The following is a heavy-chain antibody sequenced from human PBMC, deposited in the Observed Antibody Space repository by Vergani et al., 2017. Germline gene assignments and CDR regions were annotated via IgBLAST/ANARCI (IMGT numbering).Heavy chain of an antibody. Sequence: QLQLQESGPGLVKPSETLSLTCTVSGGSISSSSYYWGWIRQPXGKGLEWIGRIYYSGSTYYNPSLKSRVTISVDTSKNQFSLKLSSVTAADTAVYYCARHPYYDFWSGYSNYWYFDLWGRGTLVTVSS. CDR2: IYYSGST. D-gene: IGHD3-3*01. J-gene: IGHJ2*01. CDR1: GGSISSSSYY. V-gene: IGHV4-39*01. CDR3: ARHPYYDFWSGYSNYWYFDL.